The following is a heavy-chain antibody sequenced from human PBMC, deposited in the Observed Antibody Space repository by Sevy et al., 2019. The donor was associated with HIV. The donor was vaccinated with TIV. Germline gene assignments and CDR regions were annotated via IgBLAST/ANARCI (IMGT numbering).Heavy chain of an antibody. CDR1: GYTFSGYD. Sequence: ASVKVSCKASGYTFSGYDINWVRLSTGQGLEWMGWMNPNSGNTGYAQKFQGRVTMTRNTSISTAYMGLSSLRSEDTAVYYCAGEASGYYSYDHYGLDVWGQGTTVTVSS. CDR2: MNPNSGNT. CDR3: AGEASGYYSYDHYGLDV. V-gene: IGHV1-8*01. D-gene: IGHD3-22*01. J-gene: IGHJ6*02.